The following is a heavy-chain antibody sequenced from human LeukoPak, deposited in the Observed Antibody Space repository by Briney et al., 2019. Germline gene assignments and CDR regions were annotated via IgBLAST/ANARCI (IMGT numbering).Heavy chain of an antibody. CDR3: ARTRGYSDYELDY. CDR2: INPSGGTT. CDR1: GYTFTSYY. J-gene: IGHJ4*02. Sequence: ASVKVPCKASGYTFTSYYMHWVRQAPGQGLEWMGIINPSGGTTRHAQRFQGRVTMTRDTSTSTVHMELSSLRSEDTAVYYCARTRGYSDYELDYWGQGTLVTVSS. D-gene: IGHD5-12*01. V-gene: IGHV1-46*01.